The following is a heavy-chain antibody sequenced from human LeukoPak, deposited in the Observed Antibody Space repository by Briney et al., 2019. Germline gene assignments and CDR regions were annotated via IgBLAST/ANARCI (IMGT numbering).Heavy chain of an antibody. CDR2: ISYSGTT. J-gene: IGHJ4*02. Sequence: SETLSLTCSVPGGSITSNYWIWIRQPPGKGLEWIGYISYSGTTIYNPSLRGRVTISVDTSKNQFSLKLSSVTAADTAVYYCARGREAAGQRLFDYWGQGTLVTVSS. CDR3: ARGREAAGQRLFDY. CDR1: GGSITSNY. V-gene: IGHV4-59*01. D-gene: IGHD6-13*01.